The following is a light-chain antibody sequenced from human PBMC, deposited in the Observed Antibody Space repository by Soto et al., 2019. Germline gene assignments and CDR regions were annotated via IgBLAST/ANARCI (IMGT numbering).Light chain of an antibody. Sequence: DIQMPQSPSTLSASVGDRVTITCRASQSISSWLAWYPQKPWKAPKRLIYDASSLESGVPSRFSGSGSGTEFTLTISSLKTDDFASDYGQQYNSYSWTFGQGTKVEIK. CDR2: DAS. CDR1: QSISSW. CDR3: QQYNSYSWT. J-gene: IGKJ1*01. V-gene: IGKV1-5*01.